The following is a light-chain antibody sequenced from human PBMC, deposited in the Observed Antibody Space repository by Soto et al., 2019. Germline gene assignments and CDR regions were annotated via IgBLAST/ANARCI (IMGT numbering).Light chain of an antibody. Sequence: DVVMTQSPLSLPVTLGQPASISCRSSQSLAYSDGNTYLNWFQQRPGQSPRRLIYKVSNRDSGVPDRFSGIGSGTDFTLKISRVEAEDVGVYYCMQGTHWPPYTLGQGTKLEIK. V-gene: IGKV2-30*01. CDR1: QSLAYSDGNTY. CDR3: MQGTHWPPYT. J-gene: IGKJ2*01. CDR2: KVS.